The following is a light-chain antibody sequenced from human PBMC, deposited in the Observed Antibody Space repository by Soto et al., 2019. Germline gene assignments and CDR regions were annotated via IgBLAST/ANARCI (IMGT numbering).Light chain of an antibody. V-gene: IGKV3D-20*02. CDR3: QQRSTWPCT. CDR2: GAS. Sequence: ILFTQSPGILSLSPGERATLSCRASQSVSSSYLAWYQQKPGQAPRLLIYGASNRATGIPARFSGSGSGTDFTLTISSLEPEDFAVYYCQQRSTWPCTFGQGTKVDIK. J-gene: IGKJ1*01. CDR1: QSVSSSY.